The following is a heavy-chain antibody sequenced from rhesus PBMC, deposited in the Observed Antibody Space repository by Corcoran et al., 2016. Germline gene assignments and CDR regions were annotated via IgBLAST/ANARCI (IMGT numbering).Heavy chain of an antibody. J-gene: IGHJ4*01. CDR1: GGSISSNY. CDR3: ARHLYYSGSYYFYDY. Sequence: QLQLQESGPGLVKPSETLSVTCAVSGGSISSNYWRWIRRPPGKGLEWIGRIYGSGSSTNYNPSLKSRVTLSVDTSKNQLSLKLSSVTAADTAVYYCARHLYYSGSYYFYDYWGQGVLVTVSS. V-gene: IGHV4-169*01. D-gene: IGHD3-16*01. CDR2: IYGSGSST.